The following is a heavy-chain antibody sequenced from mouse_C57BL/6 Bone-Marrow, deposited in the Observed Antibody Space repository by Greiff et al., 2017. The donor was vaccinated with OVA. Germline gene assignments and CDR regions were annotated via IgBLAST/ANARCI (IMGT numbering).Heavy chain of an antibody. CDR3: ARGGFYYSNYVGWYFDV. J-gene: IGHJ1*03. CDR1: GYAFSSYW. D-gene: IGHD2-5*01. CDR2: IHPNSGST. V-gene: IGHV1-64*01. Sequence: VQLVESGAELVKPGASVKISCKASGYAFSSYWMHWVKQRPGQGLEWIGMIHPNSGSTNYNEKFKSKATLTVDKSSSTAYMQLSSLTSEDYAVYYCARGGFYYSNYVGWYFDVWGTGTTVTVSS.